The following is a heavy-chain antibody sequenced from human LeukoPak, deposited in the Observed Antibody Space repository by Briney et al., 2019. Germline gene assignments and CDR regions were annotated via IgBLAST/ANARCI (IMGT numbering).Heavy chain of an antibody. Sequence: GASVKVSCKASGGTFSSYAISWVRQAPGQGLEWMGGIIPIFGTANYAQKFQGRVTITADESTSTAYMELSSLRSEDTAVYYCARVDYDSSGYYFWENFDYWGQGTLVTVSS. D-gene: IGHD3-22*01. CDR1: GGTFSSYA. CDR2: IIPIFGTA. J-gene: IGHJ4*02. CDR3: ARVDYDSSGYYFWENFDY. V-gene: IGHV1-69*13.